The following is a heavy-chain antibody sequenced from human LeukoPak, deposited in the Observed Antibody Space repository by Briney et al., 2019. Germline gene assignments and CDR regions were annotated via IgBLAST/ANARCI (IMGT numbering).Heavy chain of an antibody. D-gene: IGHD3-3*01. Sequence: SETLSLTCTVSGGSISSGTSYWSWIRQPAGKGLEWIGRIYSSGSTNYNPALKSRVTISVDTSKNQFSLKLSSVTAADTAVYYCARDGFLNWFDPWGQGTLVTVSS. CDR2: IYSSGST. CDR3: ARDGFLNWFDP. CDR1: GGSISSGTSY. J-gene: IGHJ5*02. V-gene: IGHV4-61*02.